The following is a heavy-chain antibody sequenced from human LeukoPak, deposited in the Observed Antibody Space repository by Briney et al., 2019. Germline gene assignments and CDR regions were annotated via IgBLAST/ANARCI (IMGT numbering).Heavy chain of an antibody. CDR2: IYYSGST. CDR3: ARDGNWNDRDVYYYYGMDV. D-gene: IGHD1-1*01. Sequence: SETLSLTCTVSGGSINNYYLSWIRQPPGKGLEWIGYIYYSGSTNYNPSLKSRVTISVHTSKNQFSLQLSSVTAADTAVYYCARDGNWNDRDVYYYYGMDVWGKGITVTVSS. V-gene: IGHV4-59*01. J-gene: IGHJ6*04. CDR1: GGSINNYY.